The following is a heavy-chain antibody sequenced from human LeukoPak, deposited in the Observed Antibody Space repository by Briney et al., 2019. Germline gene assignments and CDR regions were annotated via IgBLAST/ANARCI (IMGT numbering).Heavy chain of an antibody. CDR3: ARTTMVRGVIMDY. J-gene: IGHJ4*02. Sequence: SETLSLTCTVSGGSISGYYWSWSRQPPGKGVEWIGNFYHNRGAWYKSSLKSRVTTSVDTSKNEFSLRLSSVTAADTAVYYCARTTMVRGVIMDYWGQGTLVTVSS. CDR1: GGSISGYY. D-gene: IGHD3-10*01. CDR2: FYHNRGA. V-gene: IGHV4-59*01.